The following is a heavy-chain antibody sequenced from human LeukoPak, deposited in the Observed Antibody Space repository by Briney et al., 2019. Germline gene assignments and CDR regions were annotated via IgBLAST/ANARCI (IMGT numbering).Heavy chain of an antibody. V-gene: IGHV4-34*12. CDR1: GGSFSGYY. J-gene: IGHJ5*02. Sequence: SETLSLTCAVYGGSFSGYYWSWIRQPPGKGLEWIGEIVHSGNTKYNPSLKSRVTISVDTSKNQFSLNLTSVTVADTAVYYCARLNTRYTVWAWGQGTLVSVSS. D-gene: IGHD3-16*02. CDR2: IVHSGNT. CDR3: ARLNTRYTVWA.